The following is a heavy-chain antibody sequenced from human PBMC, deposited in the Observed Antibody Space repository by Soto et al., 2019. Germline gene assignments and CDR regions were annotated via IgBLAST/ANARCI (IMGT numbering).Heavy chain of an antibody. J-gene: IGHJ6*02. CDR2: IYHSGST. CDR1: GYSISSGYY. D-gene: IGHD2-8*02. CDR3: ARDRVVYAITHYYYGMDV. Sequence: SETLSLTCAVSGYSISSGYYWGWIRQPPGKGLEWIGSIYHSGSTYYNPSLKSRVTISVDTSKNQFSLKLSSVTAADTAVYYCARDRVVYAITHYYYGMDVWGQGTTVTVSS. V-gene: IGHV4-38-2*02.